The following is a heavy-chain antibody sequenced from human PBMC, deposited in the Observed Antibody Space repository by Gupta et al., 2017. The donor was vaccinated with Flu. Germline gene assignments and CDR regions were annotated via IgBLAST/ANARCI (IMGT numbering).Heavy chain of an antibody. CDR1: LSSYG. CDR3: GRNQVLWSGPDG. J-gene: IGHJ4*02. Sequence: LSSYGMHWVRQAPGKGLGWVAYIGDDGGNKYYEDYVKGRFTVSRENFKSTMYLQVNSLRAEDTAVDYCGRNQVLWSGPDGWGQGARVTGSS. CDR2: IGDDGGNK. V-gene: IGHV3-33*01. D-gene: IGHD2-21*01.